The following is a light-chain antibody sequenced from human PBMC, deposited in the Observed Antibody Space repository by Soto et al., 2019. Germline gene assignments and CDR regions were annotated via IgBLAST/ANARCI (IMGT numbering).Light chain of an antibody. CDR1: ESVSSSY. J-gene: IGKJ1*01. V-gene: IGKV3-20*01. Sequence: IVLTQYKSTLSLSPGERSTLSCSASESVSSSYLAWYQQKPGQAPRLLIYGASSRATGIPDRFSGSGSGTDFTLTISRLEPEDFAVYYCQQYGSLTGTFGQVTKVDIK. CDR2: GAS. CDR3: QQYGSLTGT.